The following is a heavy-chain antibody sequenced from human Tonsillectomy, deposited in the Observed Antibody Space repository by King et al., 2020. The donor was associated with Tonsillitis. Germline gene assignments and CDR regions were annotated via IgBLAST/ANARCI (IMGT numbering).Heavy chain of an antibody. CDR2: IRQDGSET. CDR1: GFTFSNYW. Sequence: VQLVESGGGLVQPGGSLRLSCAASGFTFSNYWMSWVRQAPGKGLEWVANIRQDGSETYYGDPVKGRFTISSDNAKNSLYLQMTSLRAEDTAVYYCARGISAAGGRWYFDLWGRGTLVTVSS. CDR3: ARGISAAGGRWYFDL. D-gene: IGHD6-13*01. V-gene: IGHV3-7*04. J-gene: IGHJ2*01.